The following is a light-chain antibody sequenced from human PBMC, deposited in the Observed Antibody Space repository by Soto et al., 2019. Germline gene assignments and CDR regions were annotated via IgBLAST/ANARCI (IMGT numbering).Light chain of an antibody. V-gene: IGKV3-15*01. CDR1: QSVSYN. CDR2: GAF. CDR3: KQYKKWPPLT. Sequence: EIVMTQSPATLSVSPGERATLSCRASQSVSYNLAWYQQKPGQGPRLLIYGAFTRATGIPARFRGSGSGTEFTLTISSLQSEDFAVYYCKQYKKWPPLTFGGGTKVEIK. J-gene: IGKJ4*01.